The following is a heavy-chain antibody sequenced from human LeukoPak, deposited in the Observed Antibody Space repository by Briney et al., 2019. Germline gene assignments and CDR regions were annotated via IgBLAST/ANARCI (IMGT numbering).Heavy chain of an antibody. J-gene: IGHJ4*02. Sequence: GESLRLSCAASGFTFSSYAMHWVRQAPGKGLEWVAVISYDGSNKYYADSVKGRFTISRDNSKNTLYLQMNSLRAEDTAVYYCARDRAADYWGQGTLVTVSS. CDR2: ISYDGSNK. D-gene: IGHD2-15*01. CDR1: GFTFSSYA. V-gene: IGHV3-30*01. CDR3: ARDRAADY.